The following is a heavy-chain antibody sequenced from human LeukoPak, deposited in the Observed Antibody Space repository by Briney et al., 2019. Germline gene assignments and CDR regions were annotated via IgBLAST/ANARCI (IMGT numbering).Heavy chain of an antibody. D-gene: IGHD1-1*01. CDR1: GFTFSNYW. CDR3: ARDLWAIRVLDGFGY. CDR2: IRQDGNEK. V-gene: IGHV3-7*03. J-gene: IGHJ4*02. Sequence: GGSLRLSCAASGFTFSNYWMSWVRQAPGKGLEWVANIRQDGNEKKYLDSVKGRFTISRDNAKNSLYLQMNSLRAEDTALYYCARDLWAIRVLDGFGYWGQGTLVTVSS.